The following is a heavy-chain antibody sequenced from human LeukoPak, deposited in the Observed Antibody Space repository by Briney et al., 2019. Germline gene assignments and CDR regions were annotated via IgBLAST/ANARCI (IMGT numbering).Heavy chain of an antibody. CDR3: ARVVGATTTDWFDP. D-gene: IGHD1-26*01. CDR1: GYTFTSYG. Sequence: ASVKVSCKASGYTFTSYGISWVRQAPGQGLEWMGWISAYNGNTNYAQKLQGRVTMTTDTSTSTAYVELRSLRSDDTAVYYCARVVGATTTDWFDPWGQGTLVTVSS. V-gene: IGHV1-18*01. J-gene: IGHJ5*02. CDR2: ISAYNGNT.